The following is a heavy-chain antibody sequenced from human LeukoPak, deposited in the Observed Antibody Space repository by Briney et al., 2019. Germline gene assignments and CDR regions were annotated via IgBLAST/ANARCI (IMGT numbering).Heavy chain of an antibody. D-gene: IGHD6-13*01. CDR3: ARDQGGAYSSSWFDY. J-gene: IGHJ4*02. V-gene: IGHV4-34*01. Sequence: PSETLSLTCAVYGGSFSGYYWSWIRQPPGKGLEWIGEINHSGSTNYNPSLKSRVTISVDTSKNQFSLKLSSVTAADTAVYYCARDQGGAYSSSWFDYWGQGTLVTVSS. CDR1: GGSFSGYY. CDR2: INHSGST.